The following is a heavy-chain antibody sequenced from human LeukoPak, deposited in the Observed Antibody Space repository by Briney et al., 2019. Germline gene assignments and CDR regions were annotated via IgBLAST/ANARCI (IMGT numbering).Heavy chain of an antibody. D-gene: IGHD4-11*01. CDR1: GGSFSGYY. CDR3: ARGYYSNHYFDY. CDR2: INHSGST. Sequence: KASETLSLTCAVYGGSFSGYYWSWIRQPPGKGLEWIGEINHSGSTNYNPSLKSRVTISVDTSKNRFSLKLSSVAAADTAVYYCARGYYSNHYFDYWGQGTLVTVSS. V-gene: IGHV4-34*01. J-gene: IGHJ4*02.